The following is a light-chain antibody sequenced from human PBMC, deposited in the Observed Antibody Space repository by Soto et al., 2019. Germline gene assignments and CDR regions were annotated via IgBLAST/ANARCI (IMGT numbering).Light chain of an antibody. J-gene: IGLJ2*01. V-gene: IGLV2-14*03. CDR2: DAS. Sequence: QSALTQPASVSGSPGQSITISCSGTNSDVGAYNYVSWYQQHPGKAPKLMIYDASSRPSGVAKRFSGSKSGNTASLTISGLQAEDETDYYCSSYSTTNTLIFGGGTKLTVL. CDR1: NSDVGAYNY. CDR3: SSYSTTNTLI.